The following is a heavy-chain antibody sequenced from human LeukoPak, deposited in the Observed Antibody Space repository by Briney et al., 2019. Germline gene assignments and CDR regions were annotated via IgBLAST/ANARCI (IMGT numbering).Heavy chain of an antibody. J-gene: IGHJ5*02. CDR2: IYPADSDI. Sequence: GESLKISCQASGYSFTTYWIGWVRQMPGKGLEWMGIIYPADSDIRYSPSFQGQVTISADKSISTAYLQWNSLKASDTAMYYCARQEYCSGASCYTWFDPWGQGTLVTVSS. CDR3: ARQEYCSGASCYTWFDP. V-gene: IGHV5-51*01. D-gene: IGHD2-15*01. CDR1: GYSFTTYW.